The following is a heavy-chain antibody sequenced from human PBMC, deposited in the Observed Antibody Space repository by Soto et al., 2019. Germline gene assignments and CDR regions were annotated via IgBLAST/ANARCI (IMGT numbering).Heavy chain of an antibody. Sequence: QVQLVESGGGVVQPGGSRRLSCEASRFSFSDYGMHWVRQAPGKGLEWVALIRDDGSATYYSDSVKGRFAISRDNSKNTLYLQKNRLRAEDTAVYYCATSTLTDAFDIWGQGTMVSVSS. J-gene: IGHJ3*02. CDR3: ATSTLTDAFDI. D-gene: IGHD2-15*01. CDR2: IRDDGSAT. V-gene: IGHV3-30*02. CDR1: RFSFSDYG.